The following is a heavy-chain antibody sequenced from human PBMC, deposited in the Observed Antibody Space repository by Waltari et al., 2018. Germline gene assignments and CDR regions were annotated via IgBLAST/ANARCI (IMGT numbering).Heavy chain of an antibody. CDR2: ISGSGGST. V-gene: IGHV3-23*01. J-gene: IGHJ4*02. Sequence: EVQLLASGGCLVQPGGSLRLSCAACGFTFSSYAMGWVRQAPGKGLGWVSAISGSGGSTYYADSVKGRFTISRDNSKNTLYLQMNSLRAEDTAVYYCAKDRSYSSSSNYWGQGTLVTVSS. CDR1: GFTFSSYA. D-gene: IGHD6-6*01. CDR3: AKDRSYSSSSNY.